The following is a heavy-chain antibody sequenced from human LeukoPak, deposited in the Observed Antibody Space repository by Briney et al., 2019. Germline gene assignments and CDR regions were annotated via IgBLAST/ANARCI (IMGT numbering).Heavy chain of an antibody. CDR1: GGSISSYY. J-gene: IGHJ4*02. V-gene: IGHV4-59*01. Sequence: SETLSLTCTVSGGSISSYYWSWIRQPPGKGLEWIGYIYYSGSTNYNPSLKSRVTISVDTSKNQFSLRLSSVTAADTAVYYCARPRHGGPYGYFDYWGQGTLVTVSS. CDR3: ARPRHGGPYGYFDY. CDR2: IYYSGST. D-gene: IGHD4-23*01.